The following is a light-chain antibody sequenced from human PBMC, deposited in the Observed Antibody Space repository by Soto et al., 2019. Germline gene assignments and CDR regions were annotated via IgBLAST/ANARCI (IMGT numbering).Light chain of an antibody. V-gene: IGLV2-14*01. Sequence: QSVLTQPASVSGSPGQSITISCTGTSSDVGGYDYVGWYQQHPGKAPKLMIYNVYNRPSGVSFRFSGSKSGNTASLTISGLQTEDEADYYCTANTNRYTYVFRTGTKVPVL. CDR1: SSDVGGYDY. CDR3: TANTNRYTYV. J-gene: IGLJ1*01. CDR2: NVY.